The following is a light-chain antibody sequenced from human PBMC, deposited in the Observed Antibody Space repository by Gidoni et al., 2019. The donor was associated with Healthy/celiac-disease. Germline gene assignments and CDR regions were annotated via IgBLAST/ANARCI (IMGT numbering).Light chain of an antibody. V-gene: IGLV1-44*01. J-gene: IGLJ3*02. Sequence: QSVLTQPPSASATPGQRVTIPCSGSSSNIGSNTVNWYQQLPGTAPKLLIYSNNQRPSGVPDRFSGSKSGTSASLAISGLQSEDEADYYCAAWDDSLRGVFGGGTKLTVL. CDR1: SSNIGSNT. CDR3: AAWDDSLRGV. CDR2: SNN.